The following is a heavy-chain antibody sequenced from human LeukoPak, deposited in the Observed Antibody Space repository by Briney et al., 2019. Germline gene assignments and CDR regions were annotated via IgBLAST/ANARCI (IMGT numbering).Heavy chain of an antibody. CDR3: AVTTEGNYYYYYGMDV. CDR2: IYSGGST. V-gene: IGHV3-53*04. J-gene: IGHJ6*02. CDR1: GFTFSSYS. Sequence: GGSLRLSCAASGFTFSSYSMNWVRQAPGKGLEWVSVIYSGGSTYYADSVKGRFTISRHNSKNTLYLQMNSLRAEDTAVYYCAVTTEGNYYYYYGMDVWGQGTTVTVSS. D-gene: IGHD4-17*01.